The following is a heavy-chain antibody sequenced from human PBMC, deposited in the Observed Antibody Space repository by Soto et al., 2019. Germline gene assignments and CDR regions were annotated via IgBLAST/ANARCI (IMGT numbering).Heavy chain of an antibody. Sequence: QVQLQQSGPGLVKPSQTLSLTCAISGDSVSNKSAVWNWVRQSPSRGLEWLGRTYYRSQWYSDYAVSVKSRIAINPDTSRNQFSLQLNSVTPEDTAVYYCAKGGEVGGVLGDHWGQGTLVTVSS. D-gene: IGHD1-26*01. CDR2: TYYRSQWYS. CDR1: GDSVSNKSAV. CDR3: AKGGEVGGVLGDH. J-gene: IGHJ4*02. V-gene: IGHV6-1*01.